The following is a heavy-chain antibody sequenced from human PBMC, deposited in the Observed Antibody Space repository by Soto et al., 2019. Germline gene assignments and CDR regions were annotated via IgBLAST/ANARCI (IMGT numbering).Heavy chain of an antibody. Sequence: QVQLQESGPGLVKPSETLSLTCTVSGGSVSSGNHYWSWIRQPPGKELEFIAYVFYSGSDNYNPSLKSRVTTSIDTSKIHLFLNLRSVTAADTAVYYCARGRGYGYGIDYWGQGILVTVSS. J-gene: IGHJ4*02. CDR2: VFYSGSD. CDR3: ARGRGYGYGIDY. D-gene: IGHD5-18*01. CDR1: GGSVSSGNHY. V-gene: IGHV4-61*01.